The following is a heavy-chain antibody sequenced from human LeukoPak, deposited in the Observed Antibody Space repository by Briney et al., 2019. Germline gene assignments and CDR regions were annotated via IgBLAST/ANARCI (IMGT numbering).Heavy chain of an antibody. V-gene: IGHV1-69-2*01. CDR2: VDPEDGET. J-gene: IGHJ4*02. CDR3: ATLGIVGASNFDY. CDR1: GYTFTDYY. D-gene: IGHD1-26*01. Sequence: ASVKVSCKVSGYTFTDYYMHWVPQAPGKGLEWMGLVDPEDGETIYAEKFQGRGTITADTSTDTAYMELSSLRSEDTAVYYCATLGIVGASNFDYWGQGTLVTVSS.